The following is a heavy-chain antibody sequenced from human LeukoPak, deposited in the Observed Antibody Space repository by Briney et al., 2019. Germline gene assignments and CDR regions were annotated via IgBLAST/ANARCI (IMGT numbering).Heavy chain of an antibody. D-gene: IGHD4-17*01. V-gene: IGHV3-30*03. CDR1: GFTFNTYG. Sequence: PGGSLRLSCAASGFTFNTYGMHWVRQAPGKGLEWVAVISYDGSNKYSADSVKGRFTISRDNSKNTVYLQMNSLRAEDTAVYYCATDHGFHYGAYFDYWGQGTLVTVSS. CDR2: ISYDGSNK. J-gene: IGHJ4*02. CDR3: ATDHGFHYGAYFDY.